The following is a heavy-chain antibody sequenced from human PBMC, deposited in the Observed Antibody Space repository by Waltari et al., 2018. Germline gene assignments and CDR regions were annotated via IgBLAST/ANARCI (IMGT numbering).Heavy chain of an antibody. J-gene: IGHJ4*02. CDR3: ARGVTTVEY. V-gene: IGHV3-7*04. D-gene: IGHD2-21*02. CDR1: GFTFTNHW. Sequence: VQLVESGGGLVQPGGSLRLSCSGSGFTFTNHWMSWVRQAPGKGPGWVASIKQDGSEKYYVDSMKGRFTISRDNAKNSLSLQMDSLRAEDTAVYFCARGVTTVEYWGQGTLVTVSS. CDR2: IKQDGSEK.